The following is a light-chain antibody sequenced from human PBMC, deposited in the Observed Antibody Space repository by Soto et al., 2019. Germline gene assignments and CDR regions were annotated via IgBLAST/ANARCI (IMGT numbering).Light chain of an antibody. CDR2: EGS. J-gene: IGLJ2*01. CDR1: SSDVGSYDL. V-gene: IGLV2-23*01. Sequence: QSALTQPASVSGSPGQSITISCTGTSSDVGSYDLVSWYQQHPGKAPKLMIHEGSQRPSGVSNRFSGSKSGNTASLTIFGLQADDEADYYCFSYAGTTNVAFGTGTKLTVL. CDR3: FSYAGTTNVA.